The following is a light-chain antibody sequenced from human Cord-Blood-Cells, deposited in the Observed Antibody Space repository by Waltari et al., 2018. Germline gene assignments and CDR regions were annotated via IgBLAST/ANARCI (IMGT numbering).Light chain of an antibody. CDR1: SSNVGGYNY. CDR3: SSYTSSSSYV. Sequence: SALSQPAPVSGSPGQSFTISCTGTSSNVGGYNYVSWYQQHPGKAPKLMIYDVSNRPSGVSNRFSGSKSGNTASLTISGLQAEDEADYYCSSYTSSSSYVFGTGTKVTVL. J-gene: IGLJ1*01. V-gene: IGLV2-14*01. CDR2: DVS.